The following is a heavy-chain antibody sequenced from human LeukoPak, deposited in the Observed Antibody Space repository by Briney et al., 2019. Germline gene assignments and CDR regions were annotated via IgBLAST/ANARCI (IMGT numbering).Heavy chain of an antibody. CDR3: ARGWRYSSSWYASWYFDL. D-gene: IGHD6-13*01. J-gene: IGHJ2*01. V-gene: IGHV4-39*07. Sequence: PSETLSLTCTVSGDSLSSTSYHWVWIRRPPGGGLEWIGSVYYSGSTYYNPSLKSRVTISVDTSKNQFSLKLSSVTAADTAVYYCARGWRYSSSWYASWYFDLWGRGTLVTVSS. CDR1: GDSLSSTSYH. CDR2: VYYSGST.